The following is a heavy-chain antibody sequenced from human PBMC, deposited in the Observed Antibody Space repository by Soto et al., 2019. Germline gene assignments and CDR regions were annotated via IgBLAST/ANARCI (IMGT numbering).Heavy chain of an antibody. Sequence: SETLSLTCIVSGVSVTSYTWSWVRQPANKGLEWIGRVFSSVSATYSPSLKSRVRISMDTPENRISLKLSSVTAADTAVYYCAREGARITMIGVGAFDIWGQGTMVTVSS. CDR2: VFSSVSA. CDR1: GVSVTSYT. V-gene: IGHV4-4*07. J-gene: IGHJ3*02. CDR3: AREGARITMIGVGAFDI. D-gene: IGHD3-22*01.